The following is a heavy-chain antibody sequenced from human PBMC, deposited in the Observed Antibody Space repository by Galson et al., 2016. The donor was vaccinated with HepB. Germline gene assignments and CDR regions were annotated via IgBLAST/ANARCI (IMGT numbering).Heavy chain of an antibody. CDR3: TRTISATAGID. D-gene: IGHD6-13*01. CDR1: GFTFSSYW. Sequence: SLRLSCAASGFTFSSYWMSWVRQAPGKGQEWLANIKQDGSEEYYVDSVRGRFTISRDNAMNSLYLHMSSLRAEDTALYYCTRTISATAGIDWGQGTLVTVSS. V-gene: IGHV3-7*04. J-gene: IGHJ4*02. CDR2: IKQDGSEE.